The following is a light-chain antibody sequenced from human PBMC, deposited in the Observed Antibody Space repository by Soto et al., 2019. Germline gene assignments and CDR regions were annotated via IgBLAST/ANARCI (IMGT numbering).Light chain of an antibody. CDR2: GAS. V-gene: IGKV3-20*01. CDR1: QSVSSSY. CDR3: KQSKSFPLT. J-gene: IGKJ4*01. Sequence: EIVLTQSPGTLSLSPGERATLSCRASQSVSSSYLAWYQQKPGQAPRLLIYGASTRATGIPARFSGSGSGTDFSLTISSLQPEDFATYYCKQSKSFPLTFGGGTKVDI.